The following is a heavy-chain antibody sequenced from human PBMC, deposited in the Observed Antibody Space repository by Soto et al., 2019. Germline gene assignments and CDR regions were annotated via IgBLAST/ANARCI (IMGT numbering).Heavy chain of an antibody. J-gene: IGHJ5*02. D-gene: IGHD1-26*01. CDR1: GGSISSGGYS. V-gene: IGHV4-30-2*01. CDR2: IYNSGST. Sequence: QLQLQESGSGLVKPSQTLSLTCAVSGGSISSGGYSWSWIRQPPGKGLEWIGYIYNSGSTYYNPSLNSRVTISVDTYKNQFSLNQSSVTAADTAVYYCARTPTPWGQGTLVTVSS. CDR3: ARTPTP.